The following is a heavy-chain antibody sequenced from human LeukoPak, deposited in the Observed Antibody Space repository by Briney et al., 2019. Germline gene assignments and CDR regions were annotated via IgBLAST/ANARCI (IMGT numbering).Heavy chain of an antibody. CDR1: GGSFSGYY. Sequence: SETLSLTCAVYGGSFSGYYWSWIRQPPGKGLEWIGEINHSGSTNYNPSLKSRVTISVDTSKNQFSLKLSSVTAADTAVYYCARARNYDSSGYGYWGQGTLVTVSS. CDR3: ARARNYDSSGYGY. J-gene: IGHJ4*02. D-gene: IGHD3-22*01. CDR2: INHSGST. V-gene: IGHV4-34*01.